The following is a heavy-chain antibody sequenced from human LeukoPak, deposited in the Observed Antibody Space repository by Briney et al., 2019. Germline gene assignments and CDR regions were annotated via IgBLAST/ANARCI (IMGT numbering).Heavy chain of an antibody. CDR2: ISYDGSNK. Sequence: GGSLRLSCAASGFTFSNYAMHWVRQAPGKGLEWVAVISYDGSNKFYADSVKGRFTISRDNSKNTLHLQMNRLRAEDTAVYYCARSLATSYYYMDVWGKGTTVTVSS. D-gene: IGHD5-12*01. V-gene: IGHV3-30*04. J-gene: IGHJ6*03. CDR1: GFTFSNYA. CDR3: ARSLATSYYYMDV.